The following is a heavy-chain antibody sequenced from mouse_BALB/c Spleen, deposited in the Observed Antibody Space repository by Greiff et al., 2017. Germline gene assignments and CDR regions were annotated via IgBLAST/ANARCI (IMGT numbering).Heavy chain of an antibody. J-gene: IGHJ4*01. D-gene: IGHD3-1*01. V-gene: IGHV1-80*01. CDR1: GYAFSSYW. CDR3: ARRGAPLAMDY. CDR2: IYPGDGDT. Sequence: QVQLKASGAELVRPGSSVKISCKASGYAFSSYWMNWVKQRPGQGLEWIGQIYPGDGDTNYNGKFKGKATLTADKSSSTAYMQLSSLTSEDSAVYFCARRGAPLAMDYWGQGTSVTVSS.